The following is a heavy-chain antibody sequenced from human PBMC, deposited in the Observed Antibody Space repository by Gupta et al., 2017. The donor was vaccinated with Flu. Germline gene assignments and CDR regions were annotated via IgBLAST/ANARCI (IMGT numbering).Heavy chain of an antibody. CDR3: ASGLEIDY. Sequence: QVQLQQWGAGLLKPSETLSLTCAVYGGSLSGYYWSWIRQPPGKGLEWIGEINHSGSTNYNPSLKSRVTISVDTSKNQFSLKLSSVTAADTAVYYCASGLEIDYWGQGTLVTVSS. V-gene: IGHV4-34*01. CDR2: INHSGST. CDR1: GGSLSGYY. J-gene: IGHJ4*02.